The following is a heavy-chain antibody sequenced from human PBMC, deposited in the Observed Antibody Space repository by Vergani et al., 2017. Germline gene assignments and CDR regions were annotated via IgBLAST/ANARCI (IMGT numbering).Heavy chain of an antibody. Sequence: QVQLVQSGAEVKKPGASVKVSCKASGYTFTSYGISWVRQARGQGREGMGWISSYNGNTTYAQKLQGRVTMTTETSTSTAYMELRSLRSDDTAVYYCARGPGPEFRVWGSDRQPFFDYWGQGTLVTVSS. CDR2: ISSYNGNT. CDR3: ARGPGPEFRVWGSDRQPFFDY. D-gene: IGHD3-16*02. CDR1: GYTFTSYG. J-gene: IGHJ4*02. V-gene: IGHV1-18*01.